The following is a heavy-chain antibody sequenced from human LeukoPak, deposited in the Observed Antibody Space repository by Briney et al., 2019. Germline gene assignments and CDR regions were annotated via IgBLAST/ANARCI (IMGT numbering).Heavy chain of an antibody. Sequence: GSLRLSCAASGFTFSDYYMSWIRQAPGKGLEWVSYISSSSSYTNYADSVKGRFTISRDNAKNSLYLQMNSLRAEDTAVYYCARGYYDSSGHPVFDYWGQGALVTVSS. CDR2: ISSSSSYT. CDR1: GFTFSDYY. CDR3: ARGYYDSSGHPVFDY. J-gene: IGHJ4*02. D-gene: IGHD3-22*01. V-gene: IGHV3-11*06.